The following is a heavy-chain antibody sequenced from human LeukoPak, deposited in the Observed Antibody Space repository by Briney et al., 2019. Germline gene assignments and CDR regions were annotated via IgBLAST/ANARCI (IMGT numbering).Heavy chain of an antibody. Sequence: SETLSLTCAVYGGSFSGYYWSWIRQPPGKGLEWVGEINHSGSTNYNPSLNSRVTISVDTSKNQFSLKLSSVTAADTAVHYCAREGWQWLVHAFDIWGQGTMVTVSS. V-gene: IGHV4-34*01. CDR2: INHSGST. D-gene: IGHD6-19*01. CDR1: GGSFSGYY. CDR3: AREGWQWLVHAFDI. J-gene: IGHJ3*02.